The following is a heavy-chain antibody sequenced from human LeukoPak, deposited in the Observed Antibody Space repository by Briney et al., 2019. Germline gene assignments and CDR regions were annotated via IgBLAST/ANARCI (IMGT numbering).Heavy chain of an antibody. CDR2: FDPEDGET. D-gene: IGHD6-19*01. CDR3: ATVVLVAEFDAFDI. CDR1: GDTLTELS. Sequence: ASVKVSCKVSGDTLTELSMHWARQAPGKGLEWMGGFDPEDGETIYAQKFQGRVTMTEDTSTDTAYMELSSLRSEDTAVYYCATVVLVAEFDAFDIWGQGTMVTVSS. J-gene: IGHJ3*02. V-gene: IGHV1-24*01.